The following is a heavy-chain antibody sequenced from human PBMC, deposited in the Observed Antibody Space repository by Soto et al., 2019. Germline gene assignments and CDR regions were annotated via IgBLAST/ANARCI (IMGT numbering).Heavy chain of an antibody. CDR2: IRSKANSYAT. CDR3: TRHEDWNDSGFDAFDI. V-gene: IGHV3-73*01. J-gene: IGHJ3*02. Sequence: GGSLRLSCAASGFTFSGSAMHWVRQASGKGLGWVGRIRSKANSYATAYAASVKGRFTISRDDSKNTAYLQMNSLKTEDTAVYYCTRHEDWNDSGFDAFDIWGQGTMVTVSS. D-gene: IGHD1-1*01. CDR1: GFTFSGSA.